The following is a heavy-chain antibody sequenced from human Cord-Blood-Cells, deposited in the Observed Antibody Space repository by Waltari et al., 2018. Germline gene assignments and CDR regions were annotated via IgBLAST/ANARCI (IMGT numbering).Heavy chain of an antibody. D-gene: IGHD2-2*01. CDR3: ARGRDIVVVPAAGYGMDV. Sequence: QVQLQQWGAGLLKPSETLSLTCAVYGGSFSGYYWSWIRQPPGKGLEWIGEINHSGSTNYNPARKSRVTISVDTSKNQFSLKLSAVTAADTAVYYCARGRDIVVVPAAGYGMDVWGQGTTVTVSS. V-gene: IGHV4-34*01. CDR1: GGSFSGYY. J-gene: IGHJ6*02. CDR2: INHSGST.